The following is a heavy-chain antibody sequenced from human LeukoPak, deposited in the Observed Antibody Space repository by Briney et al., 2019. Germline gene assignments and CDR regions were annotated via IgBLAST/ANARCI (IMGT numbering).Heavy chain of an antibody. CDR1: GGSFSNYY. CDR2: INHSGNT. V-gene: IGHV4-34*01. CDR3: ARHLRGVTTDTFDF. Sequence: PSETLSLTCAVYGGSFSNYYWSWIRQPPGKGLEWIGEINHSGNTNYNPSLKSRVTMSVDTSKNQFSLKLSSVTAADTAIYHCARHLRGVTTDTFDFWGQGTMVTVSS. J-gene: IGHJ3*01. D-gene: IGHD3-22*01.